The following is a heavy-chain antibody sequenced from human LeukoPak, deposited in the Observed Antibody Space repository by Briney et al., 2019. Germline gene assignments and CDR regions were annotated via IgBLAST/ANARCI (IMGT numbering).Heavy chain of an antibody. D-gene: IGHD6-13*01. Sequence: PSETLSLTCTVSGGSIGSYYWSWIRQPPGKGLEWIGYIYYSGSTNYNPSLKSRVTISVDTSKNQFSLKLSSVTAADTAVYYCARAGIAAAGTDFDYWGQGTLVTVSS. CDR3: ARAGIAAAGTDFDY. V-gene: IGHV4-59*08. J-gene: IGHJ4*02. CDR1: GGSIGSYY. CDR2: IYYSGST.